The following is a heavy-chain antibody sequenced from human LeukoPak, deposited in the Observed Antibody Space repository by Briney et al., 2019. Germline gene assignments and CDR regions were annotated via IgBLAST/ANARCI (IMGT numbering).Heavy chain of an antibody. J-gene: IGHJ4*02. CDR3: ARVAALAAANSGVFDY. V-gene: IGHV1-2*02. D-gene: IGHD6-13*01. Sequence: GASVKVSCKASGYTFTGYYIHWVRQAPGQGLEWMGWINPNSGGTNYAQKFQGRVTMTRDTSISTAYMELSRLRSDDTAVYYCARVAALAAANSGVFDYWGQGTLVTVSS. CDR1: GYTFTGYY. CDR2: INPNSGGT.